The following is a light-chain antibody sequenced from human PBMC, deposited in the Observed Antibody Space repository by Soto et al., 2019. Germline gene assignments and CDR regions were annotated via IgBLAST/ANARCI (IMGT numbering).Light chain of an antibody. Sequence: DIVMTQSPDSLAVSLGERATINCKSSQSVLYSSNNNNYLAWYQLKPGQPPKLLIYWASTRESGVPDRFSGSGSETDFTLTISSLQAEDVAVYYCQQYYSTPYTFGQGTNLEIK. CDR1: QSVLYSSNNNNY. CDR3: QQYYSTPYT. V-gene: IGKV4-1*01. CDR2: WAS. J-gene: IGKJ2*01.